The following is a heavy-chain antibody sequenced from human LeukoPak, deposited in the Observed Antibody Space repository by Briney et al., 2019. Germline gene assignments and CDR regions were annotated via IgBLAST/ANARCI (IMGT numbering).Heavy chain of an antibody. D-gene: IGHD6-6*01. CDR2: ISSSGSTI. CDR3: ACIAASRYFFDY. V-gene: IGHV3-48*03. J-gene: IGHJ4*02. Sequence: PGGSLRLPCAASGFTFSSYEMNWVRQAPGKGLEWVSYISSSGSTIYYADSVKGRFTISRDNAKNSLYLQMNSLRAEDTAVYYCACIAASRYFFDYWGQGTMVTVSS. CDR1: GFTFSSYE.